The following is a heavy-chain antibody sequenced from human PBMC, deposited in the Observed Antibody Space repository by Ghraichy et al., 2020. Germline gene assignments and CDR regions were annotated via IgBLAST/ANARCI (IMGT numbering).Heavy chain of an antibody. CDR1: GGTFSSYA. V-gene: IGHV1-69*06. CDR3: ARVRSRRYYYYYMDV. CDR2: IIPIFGTA. Sequence: SVKVSCKASGGTFSSYAISWVRQAPGQGLEWMGGIIPIFGTANYAQKFQGRVTITADKSTSTAYMELSSLRSEDTAVYYCARVRSRRYYYYYMDVWGKGTTVTVSS. D-gene: IGHD6-13*01. J-gene: IGHJ6*03.